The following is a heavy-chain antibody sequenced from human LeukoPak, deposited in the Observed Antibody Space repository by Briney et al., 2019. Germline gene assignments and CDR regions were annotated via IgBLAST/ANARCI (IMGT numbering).Heavy chain of an antibody. J-gene: IGHJ4*02. CDR1: GFTFSNYA. CDR3: RRQSYASGWNPFDY. V-gene: IGHV3-23*01. CDR2: IRGGSITT. Sequence: GSLRLSCAASGFTFSNYAMSWVRQAPGKGLEWVSTIRGGSITTYYADSAKCRFTISRDNPKNTMFLQMNSMRADDTAVYYCRRQSYASGWNPFDYWGQGILVTVSS. D-gene: IGHD6-19*01.